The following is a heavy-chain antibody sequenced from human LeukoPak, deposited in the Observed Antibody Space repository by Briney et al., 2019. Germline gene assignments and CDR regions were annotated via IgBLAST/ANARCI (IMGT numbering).Heavy chain of an antibody. Sequence: GGSLRLSCAASGFTFSDYYMSWVRQAPGKGLEWVSAISGSGGNTYYADSVKGRFTISRDNSKNTLYLQMNSLRAEDTAIYYCAKRSLRCPYWGQGTLVTVSS. CDR1: GFTFSDYY. V-gene: IGHV3-23*01. D-gene: IGHD4-17*01. CDR2: ISGSGGNT. J-gene: IGHJ4*02. CDR3: AKRSLRCPY.